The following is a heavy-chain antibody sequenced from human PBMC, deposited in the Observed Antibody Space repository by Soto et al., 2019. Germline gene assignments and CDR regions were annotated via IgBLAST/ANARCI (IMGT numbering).Heavy chain of an antibody. CDR2: ISFTGDSR. CDR1: GFNFNAYV. Sequence: GGSLRLSCAASGFNFNAYVMNWVRQAPGKGLEWVSIISFTGDSRYYADSVKDRFTISRDNSQNTLYLQMNSLRAEDTAVYYWAKKSCSSPGCTYGMDVWGQGATVTVSS. J-gene: IGHJ6*02. CDR3: AKKSCSSPGCTYGMDV. V-gene: IGHV3-23*01. D-gene: IGHD2-2*01.